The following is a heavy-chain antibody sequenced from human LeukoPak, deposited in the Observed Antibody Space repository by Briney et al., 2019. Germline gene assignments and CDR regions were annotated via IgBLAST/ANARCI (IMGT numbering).Heavy chain of an antibody. CDR3: AKDRMYSSSWYIA. CDR1: GFTFSSYY. V-gene: IGHV3-23*01. J-gene: IGHJ4*02. CDR2: ISGSGGKT. Sequence: GGSLRLSCAASGFTFSSYYMSWVRQAPGKGLEWVSSISGSGGKTYYTDSVKGRFTISRDNSKNMLYLQMNSLRAEDTAVYYCAKDRMYSSSWYIAWGQGTLVTVSS. D-gene: IGHD6-13*01.